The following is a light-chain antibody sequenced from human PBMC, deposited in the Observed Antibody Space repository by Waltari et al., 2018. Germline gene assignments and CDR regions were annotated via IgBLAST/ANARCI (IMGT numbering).Light chain of an antibody. Sequence: DVVMTQPPLSLSVTPGLPASISCTSGQSLLQTKWMTFFYWYLQKPGQSPQLLMYEVSSRISGVPDRFSGSGSGTDFTLKISRVEAEDVGVYYCMQSTHSPYTFGQGTKLEIK. CDR3: MQSTHSPYT. CDR2: EVS. V-gene: IGKV2-29*02. CDR1: QSLLQTKWMTF. J-gene: IGKJ2*01.